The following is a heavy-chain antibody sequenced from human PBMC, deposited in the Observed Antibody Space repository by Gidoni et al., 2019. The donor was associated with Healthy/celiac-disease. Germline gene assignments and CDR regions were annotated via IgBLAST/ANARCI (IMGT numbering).Heavy chain of an antibody. CDR1: GYTFTSYD. D-gene: IGHD3-10*01. V-gene: IGHV1-8*01. J-gene: IGHJ5*02. CDR3: GGGNYYGSGSYYNGGWFDP. Sequence: VKKPGASVKVSCKASGYTFTSYDINWVRQATGQGLEWMGWMNPNSGNTGYAQKFQGRVTMTRNTSISTAYMELSSLRSEDTAVYYCGGGNYYGSGSYYNGGWFDPWGQGTLVTVSS. CDR2: MNPNSGNT.